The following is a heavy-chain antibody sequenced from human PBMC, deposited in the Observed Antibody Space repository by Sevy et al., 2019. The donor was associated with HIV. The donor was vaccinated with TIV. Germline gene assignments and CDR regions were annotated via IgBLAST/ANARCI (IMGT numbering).Heavy chain of an antibody. CDR3: ARTAGRGQQLEY. CDR2: IIPIFGTP. V-gene: IGHV1-69*13. J-gene: IGHJ4*02. Sequence: ASVKVSCKASGGTFSRSDDSWVRQAPGEGLEWMGGIIPIFGTPKYAQKFQGRVTITADESRTTTYIEVSGLKSDDTAVYYCARTAGRGQQLEYWGQGTQVTVSS. D-gene: IGHD6-6*01. CDR1: GGTFSRSD.